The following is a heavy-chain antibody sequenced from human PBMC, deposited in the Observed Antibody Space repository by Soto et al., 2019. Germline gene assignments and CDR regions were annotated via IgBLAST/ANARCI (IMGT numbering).Heavy chain of an antibody. CDR1: GFTFNIYS. CDR3: ARSVEGHFDY. V-gene: IGHV3-48*02. Sequence: EVQLVESGGDLVQRGGSLRLSCAASGFTFNIYSMNWVRQAPGKGLEWFSYITSDTKTIKYADSVKGRFTISRDNAKYSVYLQMNSLRDEDTAVYYCARSVEGHFDYWGQGTVVTVSS. CDR2: ITSDTKTI. J-gene: IGHJ4*02. D-gene: IGHD6-19*01.